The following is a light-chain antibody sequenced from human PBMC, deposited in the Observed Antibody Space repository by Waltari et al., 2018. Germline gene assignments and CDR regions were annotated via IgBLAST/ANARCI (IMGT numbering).Light chain of an antibody. V-gene: IGKV2-30*01. Sequence: DVVMTQSPLSLSVTLGQPASISCKSSQSLLNSDGKTYLNWYQQRPGQSPKCLLYKVSNRDSGVPDRFSGSGSGTDFQRKISRVEAEDVGVYYCMQGTHWRLWTFGQGTKVEIK. J-gene: IGKJ1*01. CDR3: MQGTHWRLWT. CDR1: QSLLNSDGKTY. CDR2: KVS.